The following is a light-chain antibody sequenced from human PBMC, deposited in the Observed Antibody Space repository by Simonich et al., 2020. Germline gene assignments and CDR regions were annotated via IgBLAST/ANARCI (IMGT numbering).Light chain of an antibody. V-gene: IGKV3D-20*01. CDR2: DAS. CDR1: QSVSSSY. CDR3: QQYYSTPLT. J-gene: IGKJ4*01. Sequence: EIVLTQSPGTLSLSPGERATLSCRASQSVSSSYLAWYQPKPGLAPRLLIYDASSRATGIPDRFSGSGSGTDFTLTISSLQAEDVAVYYCQQYYSTPLTFGGGTKVEIK.